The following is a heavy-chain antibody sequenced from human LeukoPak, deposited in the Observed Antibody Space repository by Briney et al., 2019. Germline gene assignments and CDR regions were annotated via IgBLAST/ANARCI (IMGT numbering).Heavy chain of an antibody. CDR2: ISYSGST. V-gene: IGHV4-59*01. CDR3: VRGYQLLPDAFDI. Sequence: SETLSLTCTVSGGSFSTYSWIYIRQPPGKGLEWIGNISYSGSTKYNPSLKSRVTISLDTSKNQFSLKLNSVTAADTAVYYCVRGYQLLPDAFDIWGQGTMVTVSS. D-gene: IGHD2-2*01. CDR1: GGSFSTYS. J-gene: IGHJ3*02.